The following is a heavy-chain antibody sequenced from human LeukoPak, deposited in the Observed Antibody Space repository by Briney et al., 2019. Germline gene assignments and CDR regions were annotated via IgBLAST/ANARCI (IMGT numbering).Heavy chain of an antibody. V-gene: IGHV4-59*08. CDR1: GGSISSYY. D-gene: IGHD6-19*01. CDR2: IYYSGST. CDR3: ARSPQQWLVGLNY. J-gene: IGHJ4*02. Sequence: SETLSLTCTVSGGSISSYYWSWIRQPPGKGLEWIGYIYYSGSTNYNPSLKSRVTISVDTSKNQFSLKLSSVTAADTAVYYCARSPQQWLVGLNYWGQGTLVTVSS.